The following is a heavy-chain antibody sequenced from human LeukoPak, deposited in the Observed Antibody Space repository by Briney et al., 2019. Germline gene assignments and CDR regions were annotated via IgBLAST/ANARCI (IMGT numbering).Heavy chain of an antibody. CDR1: GFTFSSYG. Sequence: GGSLRLSCAASGFTFSSYGMHWVRQAPGKGLEWVAFIRYDGSNKYYADSVKGRFTISRDNSKNTLYQQMNSLRAEDTAVYYCAKVRVATISEDAFDIWGQGTMVTVSS. CDR3: AKVRVATISEDAFDI. CDR2: IRYDGSNK. V-gene: IGHV3-30*02. J-gene: IGHJ3*02. D-gene: IGHD5-12*01.